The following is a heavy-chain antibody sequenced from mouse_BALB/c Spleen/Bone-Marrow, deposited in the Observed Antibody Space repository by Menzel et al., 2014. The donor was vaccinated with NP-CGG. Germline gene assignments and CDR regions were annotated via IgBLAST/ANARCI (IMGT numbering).Heavy chain of an antibody. D-gene: IGHD4-1*01. CDR2: ILPSIGIT. CDR3: ARGTNWDGEGYYYAMDY. J-gene: IGHJ4*01. V-gene: IGHV15-2*02. CDR1: DSEVFPIAY. Sequence: VQLQQSGSELRSPGSSVKLSCKDFDSEVFPIAYMSWVRQKPGHGFEWIGDILPSIGITIYGEKFEDKATLDADTVSNTASVELNSLTSEDSAIYYCARGTNWDGEGYYYAMDYWGQGTSVTVSS.